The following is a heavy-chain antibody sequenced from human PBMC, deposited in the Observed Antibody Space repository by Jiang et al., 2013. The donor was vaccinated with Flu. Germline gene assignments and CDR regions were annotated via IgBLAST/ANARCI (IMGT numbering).Heavy chain of an antibody. CDR2: NAASGDT. J-gene: IGHJ4*02. CDR3: ASTRNYFDVAGYHY. D-gene: IGHD3-9*01. V-gene: IGHV1-3*01. Sequence: NAASGDTAYSQKFPGRVTITRDTSASTAYMELISLRSEDTAVYYCASTRNYFDVAGYHYWGQGTLVTVSS.